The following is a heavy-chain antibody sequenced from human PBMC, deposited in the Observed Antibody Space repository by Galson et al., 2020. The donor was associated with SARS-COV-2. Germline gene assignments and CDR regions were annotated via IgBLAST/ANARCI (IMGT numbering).Heavy chain of an antibody. V-gene: IGHV3-7*03. CDR1: GFSFSRFW. CDR3: ARLTDPDCSGVTCYGNDAFDN. Sequence: GGSLRLSCIGSGFSFSRFWMSWIRQAPGKGLEWVANIKQDGTEKFYVDSVKGRFSISRDNAKKSSYLQMNSLTAEDTAVYYCARLTDPDCSGVTCYGNDAFDNWGQGTMVTVSS. J-gene: IGHJ3*02. CDR2: IKQDGTEK. D-gene: IGHD2-15*01.